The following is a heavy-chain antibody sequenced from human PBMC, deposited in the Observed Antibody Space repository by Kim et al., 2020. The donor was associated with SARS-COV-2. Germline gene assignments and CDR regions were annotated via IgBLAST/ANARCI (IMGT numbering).Heavy chain of an antibody. CDR2: INAGNGNT. V-gene: IGHV1-3*01. Sequence: ASVKVSCKASGYTFTSYAMHWVRQAPGQRLEWMGWINAGNGNTKYSQKFQGRVTITRDTSASTAYMELSSLRSEDKAVYYCARGTYYYDSSGYYHDAFDIWGQGTMVTVSS. D-gene: IGHD3-22*01. J-gene: IGHJ3*02. CDR1: GYTFTSYA. CDR3: ARGTYYYDSSGYYHDAFDI.